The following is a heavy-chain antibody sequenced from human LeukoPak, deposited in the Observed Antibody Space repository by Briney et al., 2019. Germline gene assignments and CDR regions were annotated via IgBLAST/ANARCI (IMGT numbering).Heavy chain of an antibody. Sequence: GGSLRLSCAASGFTFSSYWMSWVRQAPGKGLEWLANIKQDGSEKYYVDSVKGRFTISRDNAKNSLYLQMNSLRAEDTAVYYCAREGAVLEWYYWGQGTLVTVSS. CDR2: IKQDGSEK. CDR3: AREGAVLEWYY. D-gene: IGHD3-3*01. V-gene: IGHV3-7*01. J-gene: IGHJ4*02. CDR1: GFTFSSYW.